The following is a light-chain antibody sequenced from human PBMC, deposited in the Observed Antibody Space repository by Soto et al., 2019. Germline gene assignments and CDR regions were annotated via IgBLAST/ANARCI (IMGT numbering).Light chain of an antibody. CDR2: GAS. Sequence: EIVLTQSPGTLSLSPGERATLSCRASHTVSSSYLAWYQQKPGQPPRLLIYGASSRATGIPDRFSGSGSGTDFTLTISRLAPEDFAVYYCQQYVSSLTFGGGTKVEIK. V-gene: IGKV3-20*01. CDR3: QQYVSSLT. J-gene: IGKJ4*01. CDR1: HTVSSSY.